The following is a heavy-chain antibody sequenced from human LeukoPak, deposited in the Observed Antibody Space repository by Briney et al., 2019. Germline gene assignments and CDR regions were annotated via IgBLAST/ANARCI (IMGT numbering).Heavy chain of an antibody. J-gene: IGHJ4*02. CDR1: GFAFSSYG. D-gene: IGHD4-17*01. CDR3: AKDRGYGDNGEDY. V-gene: IGHV3-30*18. Sequence: PGGSLRLSCAASGFAFSSYGMHWVRQAPGKGLEWAAVISYDGSNKYYADSVKGRFTISRDNSKNTLYLQMNSLRAEDTAVYYCAKDRGYGDNGEDYWGQGTLVTVSS. CDR2: ISYDGSNK.